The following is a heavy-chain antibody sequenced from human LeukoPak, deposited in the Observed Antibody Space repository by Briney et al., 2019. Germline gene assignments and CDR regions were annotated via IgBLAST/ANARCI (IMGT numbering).Heavy chain of an antibody. D-gene: IGHD3-10*01. J-gene: IGHJ4*02. CDR3: ARASMVRGVRFDY. Sequence: PSETLSLTCAVYGGSFSGYYWSWIRQPPGKGLEWIGEINHSGSTNYNPSLKSRVTISVDTSNNQFSLKLSSVTAADTAVYYCARASMVRGVRFDYWGQGTLVTVSS. V-gene: IGHV4-34*01. CDR2: INHSGST. CDR1: GGSFSGYY.